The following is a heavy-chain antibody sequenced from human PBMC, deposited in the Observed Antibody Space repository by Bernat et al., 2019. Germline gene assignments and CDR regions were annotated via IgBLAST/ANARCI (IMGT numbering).Heavy chain of an antibody. CDR2: ISAYNGNT. V-gene: IGHV1-18*04. CDR3: ARDYYDFWSGYPTKFDY. J-gene: IGHJ4*02. D-gene: IGHD3-3*01. CDR1: GYTFTSYG. Sequence: QVQLVQSGAEVKKPGASVKVSCKASGYTFTSYGISWVRQAPGQGLEWMGWISAYNGNTNYAQKLQGRVTMTTDTSTSTAYMELRSLRSDDTAVYYCARDYYDFWSGYPTKFDYWGQGTLVTVSS.